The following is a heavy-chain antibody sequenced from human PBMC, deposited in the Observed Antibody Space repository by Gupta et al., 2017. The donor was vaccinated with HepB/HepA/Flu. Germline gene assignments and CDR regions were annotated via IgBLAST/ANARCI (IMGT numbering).Heavy chain of an antibody. CDR2: ITGRGDKT. D-gene: IGHD3-3*02. CDR1: VFTLDGYA. J-gene: IGHJ4*02. CDR3: AKDLSILHFNGMDY. Sequence: EVQLVASGGGVVQLGGSVRLFCPALVFTLDGYAMKRIGQVPGKGLEWVSLITGRGDKTYYTDSVKGRFTISRDNSKNTLYLQLNSLKTEDTALYYCAKDLSILHFNGMDYWGQGTLVTVSS. V-gene: IGHV3-43*02.